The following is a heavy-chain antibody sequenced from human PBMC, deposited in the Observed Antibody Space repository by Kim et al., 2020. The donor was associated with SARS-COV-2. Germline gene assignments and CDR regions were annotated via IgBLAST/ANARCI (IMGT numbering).Heavy chain of an antibody. D-gene: IGHD2-8*01. CDR2: ISYDGSNK. Sequence: GGSLRLSCAASGFTFSSYGMHWVRQAPGKGLEWVAVISYDGSNKYYADSVKGRFTISRDNSKNTLYLQMNSLRAEDTAVYYCAKEGGYCTNGVCYTSACDYWGQGTLVTVSS. J-gene: IGHJ4*02. CDR3: AKEGGYCTNGVCYTSACDY. CDR1: GFTFSSYG. V-gene: IGHV3-30*18.